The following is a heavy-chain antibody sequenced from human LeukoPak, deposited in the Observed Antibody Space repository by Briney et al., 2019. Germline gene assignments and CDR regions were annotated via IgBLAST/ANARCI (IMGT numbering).Heavy chain of an antibody. CDR1: GGSMSPYH. D-gene: IGHD6-19*01. CDR3: ARAVSGRFDY. Sequence: SETLSLTCTVSGGSMSPYHWGWIRQPPGKGLEWTGYIYYSGSTNYNPSLKSRVTISVDTSKSQFSLKLSSVTAADTAIYYCARAVSGRFDYWGQGTLVTVSS. J-gene: IGHJ4*02. V-gene: IGHV4-59*08. CDR2: IYYSGST.